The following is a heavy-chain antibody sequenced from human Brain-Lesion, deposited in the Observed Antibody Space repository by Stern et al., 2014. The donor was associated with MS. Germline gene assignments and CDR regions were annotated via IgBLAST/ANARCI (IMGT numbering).Heavy chain of an antibody. Sequence: VHLVESGPGLVKPSETLSLTCTVSGGSISSSTYYWAWIRQPPGKGLEWIGNIYYSGFTYYNPSLKSRVPISVDMSKNQFSLKLSSVPAADTAIYYCARHDSVPRPSQLYSARDRGPGYFDYWGQGTLVTVSS. D-gene: IGHD1-26*01. CDR2: IYYSGFT. CDR1: GGSISSSTYY. J-gene: IGHJ4*02. CDR3: ARHDSVPRPSQLYSARDRGPGYFDY. V-gene: IGHV4-39*01.